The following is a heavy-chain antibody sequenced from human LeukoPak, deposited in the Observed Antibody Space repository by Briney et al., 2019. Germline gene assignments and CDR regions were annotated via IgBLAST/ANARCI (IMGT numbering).Heavy chain of an antibody. J-gene: IGHJ4*02. CDR3: AKGPRYNWNYGIPYYFDY. CDR1: GFTFSSYG. V-gene: IGHV3-30*18. D-gene: IGHD1-7*01. Sequence: GGSLRLSCAASGFTFSSYGMHWVRQAPGKGLEWVAVISYDGSNKYSADSVKGRFTISRDNSKNTLYLQMNSLRAEDTAVYYCAKGPRYNWNYGIPYYFDYWGQGTLVTVSS. CDR2: ISYDGSNK.